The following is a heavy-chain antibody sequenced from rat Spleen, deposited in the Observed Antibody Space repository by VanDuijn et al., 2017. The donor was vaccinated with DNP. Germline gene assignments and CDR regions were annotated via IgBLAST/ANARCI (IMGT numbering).Heavy chain of an antibody. J-gene: IGHJ1*01. CDR2: ITTSDTGT. D-gene: IGHD1-11*01. V-gene: IGHV5-46*01. CDR1: GFTFSRYP. CDR3: ARLGRLRPYWYFDF. Sequence: EVQLVESGGGLVQPGGSMKLSCVASGFTFSRYPMAWVRQAPTKGLEWVATITTSDTGTFYPDSVKGRCTISRDNAKSSLYLQMNSLKSEDTATYYCARLGRLRPYWYFDFWGPGTMVTVSS.